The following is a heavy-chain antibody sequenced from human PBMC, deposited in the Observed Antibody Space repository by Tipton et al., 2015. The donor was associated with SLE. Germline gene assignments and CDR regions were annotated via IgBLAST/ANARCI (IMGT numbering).Heavy chain of an antibody. Sequence: TLSLTCTVSGGSISSYYWSWIRQPPGKGLEWIGYIYYSGSTNYNPSLKSRVTISVDTSKNQFSLKLSSVTAADTAVYYCAISLLSMTLPLDTWGQGTLITVSS. CDR3: AISLLSMTLPLDT. CDR1: GGSISSYY. CDR2: IYYSGST. V-gene: IGHV4-59*01. D-gene: IGHD2/OR15-2a*01. J-gene: IGHJ5*02.